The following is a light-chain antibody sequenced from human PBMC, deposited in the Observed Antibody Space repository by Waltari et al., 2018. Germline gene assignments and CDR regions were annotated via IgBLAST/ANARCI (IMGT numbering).Light chain of an antibody. V-gene: IGLV1-40*01. J-gene: IGLJ3*02. CDR3: QSYDSTVGGTV. CDR1: NFNIEEGTD. CDR2: HNT. Sequence: QSPLTQPPSVSAAPGQTVTISCNGTNFNIEEGTDVHWYQQFPGTVPKVLIHHNTLRPSGVPDRFSASKSSTSASLAITGLQPDDEADYYCQSYDSTVGGTVFGGGTKVTV.